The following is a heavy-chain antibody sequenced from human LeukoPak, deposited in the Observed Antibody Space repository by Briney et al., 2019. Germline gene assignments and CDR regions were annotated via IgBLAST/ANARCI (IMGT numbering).Heavy chain of an antibody. CDR3: AREVDEGIAAAGRIDY. CDR2: INPNSGGT. CDR1: GYTFTGYY. D-gene: IGHD6-13*01. V-gene: IGHV1-2*06. J-gene: IGHJ4*02. Sequence: GASVTVSCTASGYTFTGYYMHWVRQATGQGLEWMGRINPNSGGTNYAQKFQGRVTMTRDTSISTAYMELSRLRSDDTAVYYCAREVDEGIAAAGRIDYWGQGTLVTVSS.